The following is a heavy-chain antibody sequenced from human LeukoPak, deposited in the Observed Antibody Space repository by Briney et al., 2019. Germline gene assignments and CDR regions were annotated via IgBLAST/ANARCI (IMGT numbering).Heavy chain of an antibody. CDR3: ARKGDILTGYYHFDY. J-gene: IGHJ4*02. CDR1: GGSLSGHY. D-gene: IGHD3-9*01. V-gene: IGHV4-34*01. CDR2: INHSGST. Sequence: SETLSLTCAVYGGSLSGHYWSWLRQSPGKGLEWIGEINHSGSTNYNPSLKSRVTISVDTSKNQLSLRLSSVTAADTAVYYCARKGDILTGYYHFDYWGQGTLVTVSS.